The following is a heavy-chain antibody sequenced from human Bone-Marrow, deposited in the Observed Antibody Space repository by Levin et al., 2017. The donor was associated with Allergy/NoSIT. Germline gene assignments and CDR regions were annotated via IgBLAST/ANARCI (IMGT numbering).Heavy chain of an antibody. Sequence: GGSLRLSCAASGFTFSSYWMSWVRQAPGKGLEWVANIKPDGSEKYYVDSVKGRITISRDNAKNSLYLQMNSLRAEDTAVYYWARVPRWLQHYCDYWGQGTLVTVSS. V-gene: IGHV3-7*01. D-gene: IGHD5-24*01. CDR2: IKPDGSEK. J-gene: IGHJ4*02. CDR3: ARVPRWLQHYCDY. CDR1: GFTFSSYW.